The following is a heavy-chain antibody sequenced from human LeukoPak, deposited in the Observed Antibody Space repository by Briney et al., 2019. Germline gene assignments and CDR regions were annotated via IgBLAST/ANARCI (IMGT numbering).Heavy chain of an antibody. Sequence: GGSLRLSCVVSGFTFRNFGMHWVRQAPGKGLEWVAVIYYDGSDKYYVDSVKGRFTISRDNSKNTLYLQMNSLRVEDTAVYYCARDWGMTTVYSFDYWGQGTLVTVSS. CDR2: IYYDGSDK. CDR3: ARDWGMTTVYSFDY. J-gene: IGHJ4*02. V-gene: IGHV3-30*03. CDR1: GFTFRNFG. D-gene: IGHD4-11*01.